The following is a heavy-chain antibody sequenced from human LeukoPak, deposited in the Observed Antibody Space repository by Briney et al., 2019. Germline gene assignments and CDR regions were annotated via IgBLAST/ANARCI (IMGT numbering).Heavy chain of an antibody. CDR2: IYNSGTT. CDR3: ARCYYDDGALGGPRDAFDI. J-gene: IGHJ3*02. V-gene: IGHV4-59*02. Sequence: SETLSLTCTVSGGSVSGHYWNWVRQSPGKGLEWIGYIYNSGTTNYNPSLKSRVTISVDTSKSHFSLKLSSVTAADTAVYYCARCYYDDGALGGPRDAFDIWGQGTMVTVSP. CDR1: GGSVSGHY. D-gene: IGHD3-22*01.